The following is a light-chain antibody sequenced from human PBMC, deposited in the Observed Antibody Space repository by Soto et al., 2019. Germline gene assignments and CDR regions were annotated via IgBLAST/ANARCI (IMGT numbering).Light chain of an antibody. V-gene: IGLV3-21*04. J-gene: IGLJ2*01. Sequence: SYELTQPPSVSVAPGKTASIPCGGNNIGSKSVHWYQQTVRQAPVLVINYDAGRPSGIPERFSGSNSGDTATLTISGVEAGDEADYYCQVWDTASDHVVFGGGTKLTVL. CDR3: QVWDTASDHVV. CDR1: NIGSKS. CDR2: YDA.